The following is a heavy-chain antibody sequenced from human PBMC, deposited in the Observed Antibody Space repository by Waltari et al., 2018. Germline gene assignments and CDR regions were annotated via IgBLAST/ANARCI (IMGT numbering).Heavy chain of an antibody. Sequence: QVQLQESGPGLVKPSETLSLTCAVSGYSISSGYYWGWVRQPPGKGLEWIGSIYHSGSTYYNPSRTRRVTISVDTSKNQVSLKLSSVTAADMAVYYCARDLGTYYYDSRGPLDYWGQGTLVTVSS. CDR1: GYSISSGYY. D-gene: IGHD3-22*01. V-gene: IGHV4-38-2*02. CDR3: ARDLGTYYYDSRGPLDY. CDR2: IYHSGST. J-gene: IGHJ4*02.